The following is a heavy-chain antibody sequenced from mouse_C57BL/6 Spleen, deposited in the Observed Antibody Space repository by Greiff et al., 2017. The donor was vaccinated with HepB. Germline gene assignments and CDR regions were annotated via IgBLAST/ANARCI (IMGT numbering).Heavy chain of an antibody. CDR1: GYTFTSYW. CDR2: INPSSGYT. CDR3: AYGNYNFDY. J-gene: IGHJ2*01. V-gene: IGHV1-7*01. D-gene: IGHD2-1*01. Sequence: LQESGAELAKPGASVKLSCKASGYTFTSYWMHWVKQRPGQGLEWIGYINPSSGYTKYNQKFKDKATLTADKSSSTAYMQLSSLTYEDTAVYSIAYGNYNFDYWGQGTTLTVSA.